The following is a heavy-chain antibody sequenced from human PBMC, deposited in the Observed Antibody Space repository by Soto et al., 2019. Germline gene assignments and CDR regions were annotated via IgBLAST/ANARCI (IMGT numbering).Heavy chain of an antibody. D-gene: IGHD3-9*01. CDR3: ARESQDILPGPTWVWYFDL. J-gene: IGHJ2*01. CDR2: INDRGSI. CDR1: GGSFSGYY. V-gene: IGHV4-34*01. Sequence: QVQLQQWGAGPLRPLETLSLTCGVSGGSFSGYYWAWIRQSPGKGVEWIGEINDRGSINYNPSLKSRVSISVHTSKNHSSLNLRSVTAAATAVYYCARESQDILPGPTWVWYFDLWGRGTLVTVSS.